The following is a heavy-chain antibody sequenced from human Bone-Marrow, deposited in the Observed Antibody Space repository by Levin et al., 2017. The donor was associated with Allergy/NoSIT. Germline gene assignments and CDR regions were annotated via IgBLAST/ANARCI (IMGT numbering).Heavy chain of an antibody. J-gene: IGHJ4*02. CDR2: IWHDGSKK. D-gene: IGHD3-10*01. Sequence: GGSLRLSCAASGFTFSSYGMHWVRQAPGKGLEWVAGIWHDGSKKDYSDSVKGRFTISRDNSKNTLFLQMNSLRAEDTAVYYCARDEILWFGKLSGFFDKWGQGILIIVSS. CDR1: GFTFSSYG. V-gene: IGHV3-33*01. CDR3: ARDEILWFGKLSGFFDK.